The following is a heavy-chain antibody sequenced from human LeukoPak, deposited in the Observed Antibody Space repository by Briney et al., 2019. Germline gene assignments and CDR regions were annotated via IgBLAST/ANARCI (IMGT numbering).Heavy chain of an antibody. D-gene: IGHD3-22*01. CDR2: ISSSSSYI. V-gene: IGHV3-21*04. J-gene: IGHJ4*02. CDR3: ARDHYDSSGYAFDY. CDR1: GFTFSSYA. Sequence: GGSLRLSCAASGFTFSSYAMNWIRQAPGKGLEWVSSISSSSSYIFYADSVKGRFTISRDNAKNSLYLQMNSLRAEDTAVYYCARDHYDSSGYAFDYWGQGTLVTVSS.